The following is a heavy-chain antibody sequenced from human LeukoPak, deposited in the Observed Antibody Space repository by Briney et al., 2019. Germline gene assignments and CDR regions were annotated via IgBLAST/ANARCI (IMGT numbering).Heavy chain of an antibody. D-gene: IGHD2-8*02. J-gene: IGHJ4*02. CDR1: GFTFSSYA. CDR2: ISGSGGTT. Sequence: PGASLRLSCAVSGFTFSSYAMTWVRQAPGKGLEWVSVISGSGGTTYYADSVKGRFTSSRDNSKDTLYLQMNSLRAEDTSIYYCAKASGTGAYFPFDSWGQGTLVTVSS. V-gene: IGHV3-23*01. CDR3: AKASGTGAYFPFDS.